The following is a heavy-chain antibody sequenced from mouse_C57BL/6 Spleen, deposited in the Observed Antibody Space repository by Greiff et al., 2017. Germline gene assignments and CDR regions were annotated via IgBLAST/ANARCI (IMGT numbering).Heavy chain of an antibody. CDR2: INPGSGGT. D-gene: IGHD1-2*01. CDR1: GYAFTNYL. Sequence: QVQLQQSGAELVRPGTSVKVSCKASGYAFTNYLIEWVKQRPGQGLEWIGVINPGSGGTNYNEKFKGKATLTADKSSSTAYMQLSSLTSEDSAVYFCARGGGSLLRGYAMDYWGQGTSVTVSS. J-gene: IGHJ4*01. CDR3: ARGGGSLLRGYAMDY. V-gene: IGHV1-54*01.